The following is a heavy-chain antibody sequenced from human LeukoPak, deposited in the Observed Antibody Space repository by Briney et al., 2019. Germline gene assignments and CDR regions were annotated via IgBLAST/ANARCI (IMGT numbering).Heavy chain of an antibody. CDR3: ARGRYYGSSYYYYGMDV. CDR2: IYYSGST. J-gene: IGHJ6*02. CDR1: GGSISSGDYY. D-gene: IGHD3-10*01. Sequence: SETLSLTCTVSGGSISSGDYYWRWIRQPPGKGLEWIGYIYYSGSTYYNPSLKSRITISVDTSNNQFSLKLSSVTAADTAVYYCARGRYYGSSYYYYGMDVWGQGTTVTVSS. V-gene: IGHV4-30-4*01.